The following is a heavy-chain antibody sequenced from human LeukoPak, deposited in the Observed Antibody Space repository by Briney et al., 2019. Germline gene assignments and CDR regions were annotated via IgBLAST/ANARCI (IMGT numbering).Heavy chain of an antibody. D-gene: IGHD4-17*01. CDR2: INGDGTTT. Sequence: GGSLRLSCADSGFTFRSYWMHWVRQAPGKGLVWVSRINGDGTTTSYADSVKGRFTISRDNAKNTLYLQMNSLRAEGTAVYYCASSRQMTTVTNWGQGTLVTVSS. J-gene: IGHJ4*02. V-gene: IGHV3-74*01. CDR1: GFTFRSYW. CDR3: ASSRQMTTVTN.